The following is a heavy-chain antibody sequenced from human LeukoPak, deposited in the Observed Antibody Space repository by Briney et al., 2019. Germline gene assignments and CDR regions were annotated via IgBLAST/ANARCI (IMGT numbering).Heavy chain of an antibody. J-gene: IGHJ4*02. D-gene: IGHD3-22*01. Sequence: SVKVSCKASGGTFSSYAISWVRQAPGRGLEWMGRIIPIFGTANYAQKFQGRVTITADESTSTAYMELSSLRSEDTAVYYCARGNYYYDSSGYYYGQFDYWGQGTLVTVSS. CDR3: ARGNYYYDSSGYYYGQFDY. CDR1: GGTFSSYA. CDR2: IIPIFGTA. V-gene: IGHV1-69*13.